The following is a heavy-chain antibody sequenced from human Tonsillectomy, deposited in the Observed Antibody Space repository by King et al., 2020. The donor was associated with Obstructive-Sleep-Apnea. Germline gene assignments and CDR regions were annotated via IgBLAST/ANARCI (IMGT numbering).Heavy chain of an antibody. CDR2: ISWNSGSI. J-gene: IGHJ5*02. V-gene: IGHV3-9*01. Sequence: VQLVESGGGFVQPGRSLRLSCAASGFTFDDYAMHWVRQAPGKGLEWVVGISWNSGSIGYADSVKGRFTIARDNAKNSLYLQMNSLRAEDTALYYCAKGAVAGTGWFDPWGQGTLVTVSS. CDR3: AKGAVAGTGWFDP. CDR1: GFTFDDYA. D-gene: IGHD6-19*01.